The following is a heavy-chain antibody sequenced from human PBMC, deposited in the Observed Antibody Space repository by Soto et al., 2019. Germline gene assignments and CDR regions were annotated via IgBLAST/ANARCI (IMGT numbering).Heavy chain of an antibody. Sequence: QVQLVESGGGVVQPGRSLRLSCAASGFTFSSYGMHWVRQAPGKGLEWVALIWYDGSNENYADSVKGRFTISRDNSKNTLYLQMNSLRADDTAVYYCARAAGRSVSYGDHWGQGTLVTVSS. CDR2: IWYDGSNE. J-gene: IGHJ4*02. D-gene: IGHD3-3*01. CDR3: ARAAGRSVSYGDH. V-gene: IGHV3-33*01. CDR1: GFTFSSYG.